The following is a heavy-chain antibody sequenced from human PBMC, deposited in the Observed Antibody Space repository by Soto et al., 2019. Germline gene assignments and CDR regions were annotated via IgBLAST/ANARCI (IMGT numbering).Heavy chain of an antibody. CDR1: VGSISNYY. CDR2: IYYSGST. Sequence: SENLSLTSTDSVGSISNYYWSWIRQPPGKGLEWIGYIYYSGSTNYNPSIKSRVTISVDTSKNQFSLKLSSVPAADTAVYTCARLGGSVLRVLVWLPNPADYYYYMEVWVKGTKVNVSS. CDR3: ARLGGSVLRVLVWLPNPADYYYYMEV. J-gene: IGHJ6*03. D-gene: IGHD3-3*01. V-gene: IGHV4-59*08.